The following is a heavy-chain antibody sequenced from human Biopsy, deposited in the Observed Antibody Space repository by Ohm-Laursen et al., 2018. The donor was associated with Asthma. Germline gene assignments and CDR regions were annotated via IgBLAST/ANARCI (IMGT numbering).Heavy chain of an antibody. CDR2: IYYSGST. D-gene: IGHD3-22*01. V-gene: IGHV4-31*03. CDR1: YGSITSGGYY. Sequence: SETLSLTCTVSYGSITSGGYYWTWIRQHPGKGLEWIGFIYYSGSTYYNPSLKSRVSISTDTSKNQSSLKLSSVTAADTAVYYCARAQDYYDSRGYYRSFDYWGQGTLVTVSS. CDR3: ARAQDYYDSRGYYRSFDY. J-gene: IGHJ4*02.